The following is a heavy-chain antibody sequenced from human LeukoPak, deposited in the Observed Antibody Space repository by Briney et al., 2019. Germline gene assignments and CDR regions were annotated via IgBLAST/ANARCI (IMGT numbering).Heavy chain of an antibody. V-gene: IGHV3-23*01. CDR3: AKVVVVVPAAILRADAFDI. CDR2: ISPGGGST. CDR1: GFTFSSYA. D-gene: IGHD2-2*02. Sequence: QPGGSLRLSCAASGFTFSSYAMSWVRQAPGKGLEWVSSISPGGGSTYYADSVKGRFTISRDNSKNTLYLQMNSLRAEDTAVYYCAKVVVVVPAAILRADAFDIWGQGAMVTVSS. J-gene: IGHJ3*02.